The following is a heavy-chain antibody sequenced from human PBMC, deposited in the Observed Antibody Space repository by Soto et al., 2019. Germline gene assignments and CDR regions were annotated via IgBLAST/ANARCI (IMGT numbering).Heavy chain of an antibody. CDR3: AKDYGSGWIYYYYGMDV. D-gene: IGHD6-19*01. Sequence: AGGSLRLSCAASGFTFSSYGMHWVRQAPGKGLEWVAVISYDGSNKYYADSVKGRFTISRDNSKNTLYLQMNSLRAEDTAVYYCAKDYGSGWIYYYYGMDVWGQGTTVTVSS. V-gene: IGHV3-30*18. CDR2: ISYDGSNK. CDR1: GFTFSSYG. J-gene: IGHJ6*02.